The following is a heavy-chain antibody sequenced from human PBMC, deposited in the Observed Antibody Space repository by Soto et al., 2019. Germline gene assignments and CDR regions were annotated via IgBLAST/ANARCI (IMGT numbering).Heavy chain of an antibody. Sequence: ASVKVSCKASGGTFSSYAISWVRQAPGQGLEWMGGIIPIFGTANYAQKFQGRVTITADESTSTAYMELSSLRSEDTAVYYCASRGDGGAFDIWGQGTMVTVSS. D-gene: IGHD3-16*01. V-gene: IGHV1-69*13. CDR1: GGTFSSYA. CDR2: IIPIFGTA. J-gene: IGHJ3*02. CDR3: ASRGDGGAFDI.